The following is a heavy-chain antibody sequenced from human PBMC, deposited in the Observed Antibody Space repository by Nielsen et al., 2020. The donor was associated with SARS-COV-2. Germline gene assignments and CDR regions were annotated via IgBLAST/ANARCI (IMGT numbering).Heavy chain of an antibody. CDR3: AKEAERYYFDY. D-gene: IGHD6-19*01. CDR1: GFTFSSYG. CDR2: ISYDGSNK. V-gene: IGHV3-30*18. Sequence: GALRLSCAASGFTFSSYGMHWVRQAPGKGLEWVAVISYDGSNKYYADSVKGRFTISRDNSKNTLYLQMNSLRAEDTAVYYCAKEAERYYFDYWGQGTLVTISS. J-gene: IGHJ4*02.